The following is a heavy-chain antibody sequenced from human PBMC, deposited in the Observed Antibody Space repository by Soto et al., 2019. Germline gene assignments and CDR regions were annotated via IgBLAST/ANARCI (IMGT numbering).Heavy chain of an antibody. CDR2: ISGSGGST. J-gene: IGHJ3*02. CDR1: GFTFGASA. CDR3: ANYYDILTGPNAFDI. D-gene: IGHD3-9*01. Sequence: GGSLRLSCAASGFTFGASALQWVRQAPGKGLEWVSAISGSGGSTYYADSVKGRFTISRDNSKNTLYLQMNSLRAEDTAVYYCANYYDILTGPNAFDIWGQGTMVTVSS. V-gene: IGHV3-23*01.